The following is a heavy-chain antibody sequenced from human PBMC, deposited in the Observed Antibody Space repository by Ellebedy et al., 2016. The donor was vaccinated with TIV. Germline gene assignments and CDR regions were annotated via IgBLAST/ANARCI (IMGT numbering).Heavy chain of an antibody. Sequence: GGSLRLXXAASGFTVSSNYMSWVRQAPGKGLEWVSVIYSGGSTYYADSVKGRFTISRDNSKNTLYLQMNSLRAEDTAVYYCARRKEYSGSYYFDYWGRGTLVTVSS. J-gene: IGHJ4*02. CDR3: ARRKEYSGSYYFDY. CDR2: IYSGGST. D-gene: IGHD1-26*01. CDR1: GFTVSSNY. V-gene: IGHV3-53*01.